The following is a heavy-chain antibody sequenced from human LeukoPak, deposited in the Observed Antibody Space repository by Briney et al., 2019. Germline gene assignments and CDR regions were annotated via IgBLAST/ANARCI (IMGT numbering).Heavy chain of an antibody. Sequence: GGSLRLSCASSGFTFSDYYMSWIRQAPGKGLEWVSYISSSGSTIYYADSVKGRFTISRDNAKNSLYLQMNSLRAEDTVVYYCARVFRAAGTGRYYYGMDVWGQGTTVTVSS. CDR1: GFTFSDYY. CDR3: ARVFRAAGTGRYYYGMDV. J-gene: IGHJ6*02. D-gene: IGHD6-13*01. CDR2: ISSSGSTI. V-gene: IGHV3-11*01.